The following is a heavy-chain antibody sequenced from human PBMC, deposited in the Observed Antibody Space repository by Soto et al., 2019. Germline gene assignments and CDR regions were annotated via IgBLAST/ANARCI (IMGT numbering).Heavy chain of an antibody. V-gene: IGHV3-21*01. D-gene: IGHD6-6*01. Sequence: EVQLVESGGGLVKPGGSLRLYCAASGFTFSSYSMNWVRQAPGKGLEWVSSISSSSSYIYYADSVKGRFTISRDKAKNSLYLQMNSLRAEDTAVYYCARARGGIAARFSQNYYYYGMDVWGQGTTVTVSS. CDR3: ARARGGIAARFSQNYYYYGMDV. J-gene: IGHJ6*02. CDR2: ISSSSSYI. CDR1: GFTFSSYS.